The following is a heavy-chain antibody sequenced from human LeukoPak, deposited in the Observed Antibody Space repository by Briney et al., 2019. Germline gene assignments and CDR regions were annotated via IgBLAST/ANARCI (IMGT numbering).Heavy chain of an antibody. Sequence: PGGSLRLSCAASGFTFSSYAMSWVRQAPGKGLEWVSAISGSGGSTYYADSVKGRFTISRANSKNTLYLQMNSLRAEDTAVYYCAKGEYYYDSSGTYDAFDIWGQGTMVTVSS. V-gene: IGHV3-23*01. CDR1: GFTFSSYA. J-gene: IGHJ3*02. CDR2: ISGSGGST. D-gene: IGHD3-22*01. CDR3: AKGEYYYDSSGTYDAFDI.